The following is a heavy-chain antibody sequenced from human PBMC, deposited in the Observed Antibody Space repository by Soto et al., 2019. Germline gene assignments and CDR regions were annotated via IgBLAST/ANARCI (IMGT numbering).Heavy chain of an antibody. D-gene: IGHD3-9*01. CDR2: MNPNSGNT. CDR3: ASEVILTGGGAFDI. CDR1: GYTFTSYD. J-gene: IGHJ3*02. Sequence: ASVKVSCKASGYTFTSYDINWVRQATGQGLEWMGWMNPNSGNTGYAQKFQGRVTMTRNTSISTAYMELSSLRSEDTAVYYCASEVILTGGGAFDIWGQGTMVTVSS. V-gene: IGHV1-8*01.